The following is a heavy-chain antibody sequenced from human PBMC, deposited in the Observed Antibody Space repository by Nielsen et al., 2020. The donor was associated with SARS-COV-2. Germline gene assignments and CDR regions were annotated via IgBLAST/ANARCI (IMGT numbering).Heavy chain of an antibody. CDR3: AKSNVVRGIIGYYFEY. Sequence: GGSLRLSYAASGFTFSSFGMYWVRQAPGKGLEWVAVISFDGSNTYYADSVKGRFTISRDNFKNTLYLQMNSLRTEDTAVYYCAKSNVVRGIIGYYFEYWGRGTAVNVSS. CDR1: GFTFSSFG. V-gene: IGHV3-30*18. D-gene: IGHD3-10*01. CDR2: ISFDGSNT. J-gene: IGHJ4*02.